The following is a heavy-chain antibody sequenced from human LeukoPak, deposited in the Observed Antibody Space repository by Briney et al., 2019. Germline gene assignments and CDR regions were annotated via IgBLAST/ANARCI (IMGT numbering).Heavy chain of an antibody. CDR1: GFTFSSYA. CDR3: ARGGNNYDILTGYYRFEYYFDY. D-gene: IGHD3-9*01. Sequence: GGSLRLSCAASGFTFSSYAMHWVRQAPGKGLEWVAVISYDGSNKYYADSVKGRFTISRDNAKNSLYLQMNSLRAEDTAVYYCARGGNNYDILTGYYRFEYYFDYWGQGTLVTVSS. J-gene: IGHJ4*02. V-gene: IGHV3-30-3*01. CDR2: ISYDGSNK.